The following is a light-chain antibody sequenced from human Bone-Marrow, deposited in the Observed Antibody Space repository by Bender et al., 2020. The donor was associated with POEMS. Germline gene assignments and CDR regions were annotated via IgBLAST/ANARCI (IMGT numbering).Light chain of an antibody. CDR2: EVN. V-gene: IGLV2-8*01. J-gene: IGLJ1*01. CDR1: SYDVAGYDY. Sequence: QSALTQPRSVSGSPGQSVTISCTGTSYDVAGYDYVSWYQQHPGKAPKLLIYEVNKRPSGVPDRFSGSKSGNTASLTVSGLQADDEGDYYCCSHAGSTNVFGSGTKVTVL. CDR3: CSHAGSTNV.